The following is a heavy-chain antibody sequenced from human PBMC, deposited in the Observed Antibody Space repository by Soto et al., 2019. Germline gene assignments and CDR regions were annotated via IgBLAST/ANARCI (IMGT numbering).Heavy chain of an antibody. V-gene: IGHV3-66*01. Sequence: GGSLRLSCAASGFTVSSNYMSWVRQAPGKGLEWVSVIYSGGSTYYADSVKGRFTISRDNSKNTLYLQMNSLRAEDTAVYYCARDPPAAGYFDYWGQGTLVTVSS. CDR2: IYSGGST. D-gene: IGHD6-13*01. CDR3: ARDPPAAGYFDY. J-gene: IGHJ4*02. CDR1: GFTVSSNY.